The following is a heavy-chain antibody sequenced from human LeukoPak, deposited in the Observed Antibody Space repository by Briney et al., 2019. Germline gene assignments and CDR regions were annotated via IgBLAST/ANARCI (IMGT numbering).Heavy chain of an antibody. V-gene: IGHV1-8*01. CDR1: GYTFTSYY. CDR3: ARAPRSWGFDY. J-gene: IGHJ4*02. D-gene: IGHD7-27*01. CDR2: MYANSGAT. Sequence: ASVSVFCKASGYTFTSYYFNCLRQATGQGPEWMGSMYANSGATGYAQKFQGTVTMTRSDSIKTAYMELTNLRSESTAVYYCARAPRSWGFDYWGQGTLVTVSS.